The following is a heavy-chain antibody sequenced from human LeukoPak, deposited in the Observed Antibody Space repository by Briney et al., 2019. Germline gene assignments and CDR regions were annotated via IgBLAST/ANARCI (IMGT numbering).Heavy chain of an antibody. CDR2: ISGSGGST. Sequence: PGGSLRLSCAASGFTFSSYAMSWVRQAPGKGLEWVSAISGSGGSTYYADSVKGRFTISRDNAKNSLYLQMNSLRAEDTAVYYCARGSWVRGVNPDAFDIWGQGTMVTVSS. CDR1: GFTFSSYA. J-gene: IGHJ3*02. D-gene: IGHD3-10*01. CDR3: ARGSWVRGVNPDAFDI. V-gene: IGHV3-23*01.